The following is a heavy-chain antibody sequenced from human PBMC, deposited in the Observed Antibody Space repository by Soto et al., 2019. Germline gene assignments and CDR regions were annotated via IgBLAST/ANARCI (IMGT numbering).Heavy chain of an antibody. V-gene: IGHV3-7*03. Sequence: GGSLRLSCAASGFTFSSYWMSWVRRAPGKGLEWVANIKQDGSEKYYVDSVKGRFTISRDNAKNSLYLQMNSLRAEDTAVYYCARDGYSSSWYPYYYYGMDVWGQGTTVTVSS. CDR3: ARDGYSSSWYPYYYYGMDV. D-gene: IGHD6-13*01. CDR2: IKQDGSEK. CDR1: GFTFSSYW. J-gene: IGHJ6*02.